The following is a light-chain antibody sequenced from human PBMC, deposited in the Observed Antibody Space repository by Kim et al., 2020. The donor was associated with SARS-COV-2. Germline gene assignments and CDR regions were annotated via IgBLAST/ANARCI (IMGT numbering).Light chain of an antibody. CDR1: SSDVGGYNY. Sequence: LTQPHSASGSPGQSVTISCTGTSSDVGGYNYVSWYQQHPGKAPKLMIYEVNQRPSGVPDRFSGSKSGNTASLTVSGLQADDEADYYCSSFAGSNNVFGTGTKVTVL. V-gene: IGLV2-8*01. CDR2: EVN. J-gene: IGLJ1*01. CDR3: SSFAGSNNV.